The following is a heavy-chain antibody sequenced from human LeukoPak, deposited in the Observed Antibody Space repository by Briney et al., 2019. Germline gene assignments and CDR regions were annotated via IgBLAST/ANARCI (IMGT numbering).Heavy chain of an antibody. CDR1: GFTVSSNY. J-gene: IGHJ4*02. V-gene: IGHV3-66*02. CDR3: ARGTIFGVVIHY. D-gene: IGHD3-3*01. Sequence: GGSLRLSCAASGFTVSSNYMSWVRQAPGKGLERVSVIYSGGSTYYADSVKGRLTISRDNSKNTLYLQMNSLRAEDTAVYYCARGTIFGVVIHYWGQGALVTVSS. CDR2: IYSGGST.